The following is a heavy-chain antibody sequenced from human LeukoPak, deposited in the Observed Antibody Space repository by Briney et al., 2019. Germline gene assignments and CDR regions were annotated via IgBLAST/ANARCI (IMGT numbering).Heavy chain of an antibody. J-gene: IGHJ1*01. V-gene: IGHV1-46*01. D-gene: IGHD1-1*01. CDR2: INPSGGST. CDR1: GYTFTGYY. CDR3: ARKRRPNYFHH. Sequence: ASVKVSCKASGYTFTGYYIHWVRQAPGQGLEWMGIINPSGGSTSYAQKFQGRVTMTRDTSTSAVYMELSSLRSEDTAVYYCARKRRPNYFHHWGQGTLVTVSS.